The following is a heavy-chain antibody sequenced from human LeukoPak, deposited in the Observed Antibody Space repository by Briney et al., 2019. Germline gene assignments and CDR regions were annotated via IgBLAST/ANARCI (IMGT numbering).Heavy chain of an antibody. CDR1: GYSFTSYW. V-gene: IGHV5-51*01. Sequence: GESLKISCKGSGYSFTSYWIGWVRQMPGKGLEWMGIIYPGDSDTRCSPSFQGRVTISADKSLSTAHLQWTSLKASDTAMYYCARRWRGGDCYDYWGQGTLVTVSS. J-gene: IGHJ4*02. D-gene: IGHD2-21*01. CDR2: IYPGDSDT. CDR3: ARRWRGGDCYDY.